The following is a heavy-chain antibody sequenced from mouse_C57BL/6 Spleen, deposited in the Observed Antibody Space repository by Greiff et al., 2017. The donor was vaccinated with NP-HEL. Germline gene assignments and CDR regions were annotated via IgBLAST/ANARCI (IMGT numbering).Heavy chain of an antibody. CDR1: GYTFTDYY. J-gene: IGHJ3*01. Sequence: EVQLQQSGPVLVKPGASVKMSCKASGYTFTDYYMNWVKQSHGKSLEWIGVINPYNGGTSYNQKFKGKATLTVDKSSSTAYMELNSLTSEDSAVYYCAMYDYDGPPGFAYWGQGTLVTVSA. CDR3: AMYDYDGPPGFAY. V-gene: IGHV1-19*01. CDR2: INPYNGGT. D-gene: IGHD2-4*01.